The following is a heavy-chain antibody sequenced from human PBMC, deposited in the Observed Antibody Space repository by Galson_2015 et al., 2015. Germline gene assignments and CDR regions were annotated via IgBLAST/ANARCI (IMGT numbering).Heavy chain of an antibody. J-gene: IGHJ4*02. D-gene: IGHD6-13*01. CDR1: GGTFSTYT. CDR2: ITPIFGTA. Sequence: SVKVSCKASGGTFSTYTFSWVRQAPGQGLEWMGGITPIFGTANYAQKFQGRVTITADESTSTAYMQLSSLRSEDTAVYYCASEGMAAPTSPVDYWGQGTLVTVSS. CDR3: ASEGMAAPTSPVDY. V-gene: IGHV1-69*13.